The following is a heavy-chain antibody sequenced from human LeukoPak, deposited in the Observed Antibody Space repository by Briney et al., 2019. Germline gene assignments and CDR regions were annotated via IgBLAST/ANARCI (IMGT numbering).Heavy chain of an antibody. V-gene: IGHV4-34*01. Sequence: KPSETLSLTCAVYGGSFSGYYWSWIRQPPGKRLEWIGEINHSGSTNCNPSLKSRVTISVDTSKNQFSLKLSSVTAADTAVYYCARDPADVGPDDAFDIWGQGTMVTVSS. CDR1: GGSFSGYY. CDR2: INHSGST. J-gene: IGHJ3*02. CDR3: ARDPADVGPDDAFDI. D-gene: IGHD1-26*01.